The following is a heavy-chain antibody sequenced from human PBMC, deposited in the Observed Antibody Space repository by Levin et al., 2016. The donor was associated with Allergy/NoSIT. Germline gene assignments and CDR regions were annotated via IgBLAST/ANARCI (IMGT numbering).Heavy chain of an antibody. CDR3: AGALWFGGDYYYYGMDV. CDR2: INPSGGST. Sequence: ASVKVSCKASGYTFTSYYMHWVRQAPGQGLEWMGIINPSGGSTSYAQKFQGRVTMTRDTSTSTVYMELSSLRSEDTAVYYCAGALWFGGDYYYYGMDVWGQGTTVTVSS. D-gene: IGHD3-10*01. CDR1: GYTFTSYY. J-gene: IGHJ6*02. V-gene: IGHV1-46*01.